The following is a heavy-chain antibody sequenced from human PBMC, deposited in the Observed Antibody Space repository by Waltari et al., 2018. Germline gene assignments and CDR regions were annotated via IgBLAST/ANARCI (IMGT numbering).Heavy chain of an antibody. D-gene: IGHD5-18*01. J-gene: IGHJ4*02. V-gene: IGHV3-7*01. CDR2: IKQDGSEK. CDR1: GFTFSSYW. Sequence: EVQLVESGGGLVQPGGSLRLSCAASGFTFSSYWMGWVRQAPGKGLEWVANIKQDGSEKYYVDSVKGRFTISRDNAKNSLYLQMNSLRAEDTAVYYCARDLRAQYSYDLPDYWGQGTLVTVSS. CDR3: ARDLRAQYSYDLPDY.